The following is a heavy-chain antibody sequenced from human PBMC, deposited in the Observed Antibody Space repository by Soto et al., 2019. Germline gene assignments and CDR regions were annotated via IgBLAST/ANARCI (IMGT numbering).Heavy chain of an antibody. V-gene: IGHV4-59*01. CDR3: ARDLIAVAGHYGMDV. CDR2: IYYSGST. D-gene: IGHD6-19*01. J-gene: IGHJ6*02. CDR1: GGSISSYY. Sequence: SETLSLTCTVSGGSISSYYWSWIRQPPGKGLEWIGYIYYSGSTNYNPSLKGRVTISVDTSKNQFSLKLSSVTAADTAVYYCARDLIAVAGHYGMDVWGQGTTVTVSS.